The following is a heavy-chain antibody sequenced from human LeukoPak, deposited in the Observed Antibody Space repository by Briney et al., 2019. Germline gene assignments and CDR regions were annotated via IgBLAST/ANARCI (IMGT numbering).Heavy chain of an antibody. D-gene: IGHD3-22*01. Sequence: GGSLRLSCAASGFTFSSYAMHWVRQAPGKGLEWVAVISYDGSNKYYADSVKGRFTISRDNSKNTLYLQMNSLRVEDTAVYYCARIFTPNYYDSSGYPYWGQGTLVTVSS. J-gene: IGHJ4*02. CDR3: ARIFTPNYYDSSGYPY. CDR1: GFTFSSYA. CDR2: ISYDGSNK. V-gene: IGHV3-30-3*01.